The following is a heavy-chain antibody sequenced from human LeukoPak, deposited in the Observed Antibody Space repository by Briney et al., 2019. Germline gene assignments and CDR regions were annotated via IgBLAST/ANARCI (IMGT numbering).Heavy chain of an antibody. CDR3: AAQDYGDYLYWFDP. Sequence: PSETLSLTCTVSGGSISSSSYYWGWIRQPPGKGLEWIGSIYYSGSTYYNPSLKSRVTISVDTSKNQFSLKLSSVTAADTAVYYCAAQDYGDYLYWFDPWGQGTLVTVSS. V-gene: IGHV4-39*01. D-gene: IGHD4-17*01. J-gene: IGHJ5*02. CDR2: IYYSGST. CDR1: GGSISSSSYY.